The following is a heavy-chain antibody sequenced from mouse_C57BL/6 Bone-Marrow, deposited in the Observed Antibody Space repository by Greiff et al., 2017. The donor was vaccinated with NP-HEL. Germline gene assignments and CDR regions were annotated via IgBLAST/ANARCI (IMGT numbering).Heavy chain of an antibody. CDR1: GYSITSGYY. CDR2: ISYDGSN. Sequence: EVQVVESGPGLVKPSQSLSLTCSVTGYSITSGYYWNWIRQFPGNKLEWMGYISYDGSNNYNPSLKDRISITRDTSKNQFFLKLNSVTTEDTATYYCARDRGSSGYYLSDWGQGTTLTVSS. CDR3: ARDRGSSGYYLSD. V-gene: IGHV3-6*01. J-gene: IGHJ2*01. D-gene: IGHD3-2*02.